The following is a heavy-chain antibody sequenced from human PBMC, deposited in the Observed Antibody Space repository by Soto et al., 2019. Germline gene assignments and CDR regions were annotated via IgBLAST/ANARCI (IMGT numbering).Heavy chain of an antibody. CDR3: ARVQLGDSLDY. V-gene: IGHV3-48*03. D-gene: IGHD4-17*01. Sequence: ESGGTLVQPGGSLRLSCVGSGFTLSSFEVTWVRQAPGKGLEWLSYISNSGTTKHYADSVKGRFTVSRDNAKNSVHLQLNSLSAEDTGIYYCARVQLGDSLDYWGQGTLVTVS. J-gene: IGHJ4*02. CDR1: GFTLSSFE. CDR2: ISNSGTTK.